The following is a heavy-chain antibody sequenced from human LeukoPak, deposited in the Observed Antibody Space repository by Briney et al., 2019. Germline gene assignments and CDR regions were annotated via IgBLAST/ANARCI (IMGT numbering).Heavy chain of an antibody. V-gene: IGHV3-23*01. J-gene: IGHJ4*01. CDR3: VREGFYFFDF. Sequence: GTLRLSCAASGFTFSSYAMNWVRQVPGKGLEWVSSISGSGGNTYYADSVKSRFTISRDNAKDSVYLQMNSLRAEDSATYYCVREGFYFFDFWGQGTLVTVSS. CDR1: GFTFSSYA. CDR2: ISGSGGNT.